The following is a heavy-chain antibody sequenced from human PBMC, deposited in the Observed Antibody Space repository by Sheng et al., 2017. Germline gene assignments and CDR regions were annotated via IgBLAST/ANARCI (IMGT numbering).Heavy chain of an antibody. D-gene: IGHD7-27*01. Sequence: QLQLHESGPGLVKPSETLSLTCTVSGGSISSSSYYWGWIRQPPGKGLEWIGTIYYSGNTYYNPSLESRVTISVDTSKNQFSLKLNSVTAADTAVYYCARGKSASFRSPWGIWGLGTMVTVSS. CDR3: ARGKSASFRSPWGI. CDR1: GGSISSSSYY. CDR2: IYYSGNT. V-gene: IGHV4-39*07. J-gene: IGHJ3*02.